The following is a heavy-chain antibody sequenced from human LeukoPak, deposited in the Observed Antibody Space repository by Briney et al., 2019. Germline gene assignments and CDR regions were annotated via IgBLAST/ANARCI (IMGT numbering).Heavy chain of an antibody. CDR1: GGSISSYH. CDR2: IYYSGST. Sequence: SETLSLTCTVPGGSISSYHWSWIRQPPGKGLEWIGYIYYSGSTNYNPSLKSRVTISVDTSKNQFSLKLSSVTAADTAVYYCARFGSGWHYFDYWGQGTLVTVSS. J-gene: IGHJ4*02. CDR3: ARFGSGWHYFDY. D-gene: IGHD6-19*01. V-gene: IGHV4-59*08.